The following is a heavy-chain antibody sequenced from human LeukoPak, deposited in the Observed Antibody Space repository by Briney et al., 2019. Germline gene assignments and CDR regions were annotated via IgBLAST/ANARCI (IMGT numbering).Heavy chain of an antibody. CDR3: ARDGTRAYNWFDP. CDR1: GYTFPSYG. CDR2: ISAYNGNT. Sequence: ASVTVSCKASGYTFPSYGISWVRQAPGQGLEWMGWISAYNGNTNQAQKFQGRVTITTDTSTSTAYMELRSLRSDDTAVYYCARDGTRAYNWFDPWGQGTLVTVSS. J-gene: IGHJ5*02. D-gene: IGHD1-26*01. V-gene: IGHV1-18*01.